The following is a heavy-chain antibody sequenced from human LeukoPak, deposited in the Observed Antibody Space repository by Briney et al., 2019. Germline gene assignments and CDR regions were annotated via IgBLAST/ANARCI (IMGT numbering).Heavy chain of an antibody. Sequence: GGSLRLSCAASGFVFCDYWMSWVRQAPGKGLEWVANIKQDGSEKYYVDSVKGRFTSSRDNAKNSLDLQMNSLRAEDTAMYFCARATVSYDFWNPQHFFDHWGRGTLVTVSS. J-gene: IGHJ4*02. CDR2: IKQDGSEK. CDR3: ARATVSYDFWNPQHFFDH. CDR1: GFVFCDYW. D-gene: IGHD3-3*01. V-gene: IGHV3-7*01.